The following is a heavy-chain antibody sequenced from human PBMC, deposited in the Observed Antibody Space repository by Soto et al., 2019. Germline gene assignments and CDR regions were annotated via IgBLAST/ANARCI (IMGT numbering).Heavy chain of an antibody. CDR2: IYYSGST. Sequence: QVQLQESGPGLVKPSETLSLTCTVSGGSISSYYWSWIRQPPGKGLEWIGYIYYSGSTNYNPSLKSRVTISVDTSKNQFSLKLSSVTAADTAVYYCARILGRGPMDVWGQGTTVTVSS. CDR3: ARILGRGPMDV. CDR1: GGSISSYY. V-gene: IGHV4-59*01. J-gene: IGHJ6*02. D-gene: IGHD3-16*01.